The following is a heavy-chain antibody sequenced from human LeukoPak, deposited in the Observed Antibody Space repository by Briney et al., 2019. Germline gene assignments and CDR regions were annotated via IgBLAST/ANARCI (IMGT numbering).Heavy chain of an antibody. CDR3: ARRRIDYYDSPFDY. J-gene: IGHJ4*02. D-gene: IGHD3-22*01. Sequence: NTSETLSLTCTVSGGSISSSSYYWGWIRQPPGKGLEWIGSIYYSGSTYYNPSLKSRVTISVGTSKNQFSLKLSSVTAADTAVYYCARRRIDYYDSPFDYWGQGTLVTVSS. CDR1: GGSISSSSYY. CDR2: IYYSGST. V-gene: IGHV4-39*01.